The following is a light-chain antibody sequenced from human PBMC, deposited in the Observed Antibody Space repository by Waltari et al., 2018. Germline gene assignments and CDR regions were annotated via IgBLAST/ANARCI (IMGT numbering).Light chain of an antibody. CDR3: GAVDTSLTAYV. J-gene: IGLJ1*01. CDR2: HTY. CDR1: TSNIGNEF. V-gene: IGLV1-51*01. Sequence: QSVLTQPPSVSATPGQKVTISCSGSTSNIGNEFVSWYQQPPGTVPKLLVYHTYKRPAASPHRSAGSKSGTAATLDSTGRQTVDESHYYCGAVDTSLTAYVFGTGTEVTVL.